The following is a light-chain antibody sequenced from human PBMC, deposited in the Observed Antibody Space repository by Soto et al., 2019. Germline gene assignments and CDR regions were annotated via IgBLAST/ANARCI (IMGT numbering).Light chain of an antibody. J-gene: IGKJ4*01. Sequence: DIQLTQSPSFLSASVGDRVTITCRASQGISSYLDWYQKKPGKATKLLIYAASTLQSGVPSRFSCSGSGTEFPLTISSLQPEDFATYYCQQLNSYPLTFGGGTKVEIK. V-gene: IGKV1-9*01. CDR1: QGISSY. CDR2: AAS. CDR3: QQLNSYPLT.